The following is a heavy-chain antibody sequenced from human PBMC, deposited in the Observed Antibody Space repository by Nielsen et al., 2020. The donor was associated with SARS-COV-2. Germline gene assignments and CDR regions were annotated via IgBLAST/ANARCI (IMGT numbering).Heavy chain of an antibody. J-gene: IGHJ4*02. Sequence: TLSLTCTVSGGSISSGGYYWSWIRQHPGKALEWLARIDWDDDKYYSTSLKTRLTISKDTSKNQVVLTMTNMDPVDTATYYCARTKSTMIVVVHDYWGQGTLVTVSS. CDR1: GGSISSGGYY. CDR2: IDWDDDK. CDR3: ARTKSTMIVVVHDY. D-gene: IGHD3-22*01. V-gene: IGHV2-70*11.